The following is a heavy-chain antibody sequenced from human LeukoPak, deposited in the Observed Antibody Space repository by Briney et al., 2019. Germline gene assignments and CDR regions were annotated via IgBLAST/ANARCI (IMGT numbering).Heavy chain of an antibody. V-gene: IGHV6-1*01. CDR1: GDTVSSNRAA. CDR2: TYYRSRWHY. Sequence: SQTLSLTCAISGDTVSSNRAAWNWIRQSPSRGLEWLGRTYYRSRWHYDYAVSVKSRITVNPDTSNNQFSLQLNSVTPEDTAVYYCAGLYDSHLLPWFDPWGQGTLVIVS. CDR3: AGLYDSHLLPWFDP. J-gene: IGHJ5*02. D-gene: IGHD2-2*02.